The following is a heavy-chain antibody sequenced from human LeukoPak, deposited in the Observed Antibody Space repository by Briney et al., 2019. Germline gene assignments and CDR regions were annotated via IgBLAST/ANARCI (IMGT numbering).Heavy chain of an antibody. CDR2: ISGTGSV. D-gene: IGHD6-13*01. Sequence: GGSLRLSCAASGFSLSTFNMNWVRQAPAKGLEWVSCISGTGSVYYAASVRGRFTISRDNAGNSLFLQLNSLRTEDTAVYFCARDLPGSSWYALDSWGQGTLVTVSS. CDR3: ARDLPGSSWYALDS. CDR1: GFSLSTFN. V-gene: IGHV3-69-1*01. J-gene: IGHJ5*01.